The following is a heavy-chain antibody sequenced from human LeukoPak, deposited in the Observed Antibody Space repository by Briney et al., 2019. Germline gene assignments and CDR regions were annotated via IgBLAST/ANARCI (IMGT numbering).Heavy chain of an antibody. Sequence: ASVKVSCKASGYTFTSYDINWVRQAPGQGLEWMGRIIPILGIANYAQKFQGRVTITADKSTSTAYMELSSLRSEDTAVYYCARGGMVRGVITNYYFDYWGQGTLVTVSS. CDR2: IIPILGIA. D-gene: IGHD3-10*01. CDR1: GYTFTSYD. V-gene: IGHV1-69*04. CDR3: ARGGMVRGVITNYYFDY. J-gene: IGHJ4*02.